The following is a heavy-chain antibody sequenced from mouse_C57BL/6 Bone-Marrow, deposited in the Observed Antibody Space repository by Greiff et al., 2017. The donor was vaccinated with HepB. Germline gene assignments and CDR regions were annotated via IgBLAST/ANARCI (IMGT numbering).Heavy chain of an antibody. CDR1: GYTFTSYW. Sequence: VQLQQSGAELVKPGASVKMSCKASGYTFTSYWITWVKQRPGQGLEWIGDIYPGSGSTNYNEKFKSKATLTVDTSSSTAYMQLSSLTSEDSAVYYCARSGYYGSWYFDVWGTGTTVTVSS. V-gene: IGHV1-55*01. D-gene: IGHD1-1*01. CDR2: IYPGSGST. J-gene: IGHJ1*03. CDR3: ARSGYYGSWYFDV.